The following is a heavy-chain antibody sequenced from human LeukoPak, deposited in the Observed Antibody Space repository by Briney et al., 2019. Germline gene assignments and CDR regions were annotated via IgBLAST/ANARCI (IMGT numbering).Heavy chain of an antibody. V-gene: IGHV1-2*02. J-gene: IGHJ3*02. CDR1: GYTFTAY. D-gene: IGHD2-21*01. CDR2: INPSSGGT. CDR3: ARGWRSGAFDI. Sequence: ASVKVSCKASGYTFTAYMHLVRQAPGQGLEWMGWINPSSGGTNYAQNFQGRVTMTRDTSISTAYMELSRLTSDDTAVYYCARGWRSGAFDIWGQGTMVTVSS.